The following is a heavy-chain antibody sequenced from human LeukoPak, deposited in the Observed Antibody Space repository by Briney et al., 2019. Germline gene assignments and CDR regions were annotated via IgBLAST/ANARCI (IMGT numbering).Heavy chain of an antibody. CDR3: ARVRGSGWNADYYYHYMDV. J-gene: IGHJ6*03. V-gene: IGHV4-39*07. Sequence: SETLSLTCTVSSGSISTSNYYWGWVRQPPGKALEWIGNIFYTGSTYYSPSLKSRVTISLDTSRNQFSLRLNSVTAADTAVYYCARVRGSGWNADYYYHYMDVWGKGTTVTISS. D-gene: IGHD6-25*01. CDR2: IFYTGST. CDR1: SGSISTSNYY.